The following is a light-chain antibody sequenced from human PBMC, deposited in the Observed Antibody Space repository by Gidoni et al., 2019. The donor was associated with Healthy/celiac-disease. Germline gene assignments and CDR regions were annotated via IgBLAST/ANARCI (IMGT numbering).Light chain of an antibody. Sequence: QSALTPPTSVSEPPGPRVTISCTGSSSNIGAGYEVHWYQQLPGTAPKLLIYGNSNRPSGVPDRFSGSKSGTSASLAITGLQAEDEADYYCQSYDSSLSGWVFGGGTKLTVL. CDR2: GNS. V-gene: IGLV1-40*01. J-gene: IGLJ3*02. CDR3: QSYDSSLSGWV. CDR1: SSNIGAGYE.